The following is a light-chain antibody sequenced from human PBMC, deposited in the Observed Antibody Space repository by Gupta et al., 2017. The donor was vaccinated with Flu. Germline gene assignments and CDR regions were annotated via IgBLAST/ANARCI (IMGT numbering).Light chain of an antibody. CDR1: SSNVGIHY. CDR3: GAWDSRLSVEI. CDR2: ENN. J-gene: IGLJ1*01. Sequence: QPVLTQPPSVSAAPGQKVTISCSGSSSNVGIHYVSWYHQLPGAAPKLLIYENNSRPSGIPDRFSGSKSGTSATLAITGLQTGDEADYYCGAWDSRLSVEIIGSGTKVTVL. V-gene: IGLV1-51*02.